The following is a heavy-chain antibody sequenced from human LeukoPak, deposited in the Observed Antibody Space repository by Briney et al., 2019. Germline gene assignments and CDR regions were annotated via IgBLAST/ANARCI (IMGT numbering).Heavy chain of an antibody. CDR3: VRHLTDPTSGDY. CDR1: GYTFTDEY. J-gene: IGHJ4*02. V-gene: IGHV1-2*02. D-gene: IGHD1-14*01. CDR2: MHPNTGDT. Sequence: ASVKVSCKTSGYTFTDEYIHWVRQAPGHGLECMGWMHPNTGDTVYVQKFQGRVSFTRDTSISTAYMELHRLRSDDTAVFYCVRHLTDPTSGDYWGQGTLVTVSS.